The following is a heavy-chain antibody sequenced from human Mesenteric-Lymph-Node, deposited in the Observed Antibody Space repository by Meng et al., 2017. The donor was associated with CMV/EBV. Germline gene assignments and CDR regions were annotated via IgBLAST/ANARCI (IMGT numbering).Heavy chain of an antibody. CDR3: ARPHYYGSGSSPWFDP. D-gene: IGHD3-10*01. J-gene: IGHJ5*02. V-gene: IGHV4-39*01. CDR2: IYYSGST. Sequence: QLQLQESGPGRVKPSETLSLTCTVPGGSISSSSYYWGWIRQPPGKGLEWIGSIYYSGSTYYNPSLKSRVTISVDTSKNQFSLKLSSVTAADTAVYYCARPHYYGSGSSPWFDPWGQGTLVTVSS. CDR1: GGSISSSSYY.